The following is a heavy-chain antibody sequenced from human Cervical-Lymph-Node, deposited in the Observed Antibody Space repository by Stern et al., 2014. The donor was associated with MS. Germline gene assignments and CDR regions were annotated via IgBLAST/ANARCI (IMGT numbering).Heavy chain of an antibody. CDR1: GYRFTKYS. Sequence: EVQLVESGAEVKKPGESLKISCKGSGYRFTKYSIAWVRQMPGKGLEWMGIIYPGDSDTRYSPSFKGQVTISADKSINTAYLQWSSLRASDTAMYYCARVDIEILRPSDFWGQGTLVTVSS. D-gene: IGHD5-12*01. V-gene: IGHV5-51*01. CDR3: ARVDIEILRPSDF. J-gene: IGHJ4*02. CDR2: IYPGDSDT.